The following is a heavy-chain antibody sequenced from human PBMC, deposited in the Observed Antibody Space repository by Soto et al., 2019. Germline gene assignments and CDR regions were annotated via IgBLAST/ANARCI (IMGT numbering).Heavy chain of an antibody. CDR2: IESKSDGGTT. CDR1: GFTFSNAW. V-gene: IGHV3-15*07. CDR3: ATTRYCISTSCYSELYYYYGLDV. J-gene: IGHJ6*02. D-gene: IGHD2-2*01. Sequence: GGSLRLSCAASGFTFSNAWMNWVRQAPGKGLEWVGRIESKSDGGTTDYAAPVKGRFTISRDDSKNTLYLQMNSLKTEDTAVYYCATTRYCISTSCYSELYYYYGLDVWGQGTTVTSP.